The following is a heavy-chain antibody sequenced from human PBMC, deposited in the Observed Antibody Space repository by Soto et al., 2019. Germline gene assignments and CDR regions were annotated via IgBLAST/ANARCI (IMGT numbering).Heavy chain of an antibody. J-gene: IGHJ3*02. Sequence: QLHLVQSGAVVKKPVASVTVSCSASGYPVTAYYMHLGRQAPGRGLEWMGGINPATGAAKYTQTFQGRVTITRDTPTSTVFMELGGLQSEATAVFYWARGGGVGVAGSAAFDMWGQGTLVTVSS. CDR3: ARGGGVGVAGSAAFDM. CDR2: INPATGAA. V-gene: IGHV1-2*02. D-gene: IGHD3-3*01. CDR1: GYPVTAYY.